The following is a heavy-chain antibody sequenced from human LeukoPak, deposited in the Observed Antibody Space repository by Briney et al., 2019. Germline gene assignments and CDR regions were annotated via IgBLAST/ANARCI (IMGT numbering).Heavy chain of an antibody. D-gene: IGHD4-17*01. V-gene: IGHV3-30*18. CDR3: AKGRKTTVTTYDNYYYYGMGV. CDR2: ISYDGSNK. Sequence: GGSLRLSCAASGFTFSSYGMHWVRQAPGKGLEWVAVISYDGSNKYYADSVKGRFTISRDNSKNTLYLQMNSLRAEDTAVYYCAKGRKTTVTTYDNYYYYGMGVWGQGTTVTISS. CDR1: GFTFSSYG. J-gene: IGHJ6*02.